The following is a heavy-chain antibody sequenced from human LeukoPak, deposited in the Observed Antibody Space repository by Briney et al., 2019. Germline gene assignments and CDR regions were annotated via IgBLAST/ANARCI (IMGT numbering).Heavy chain of an antibody. CDR1: GGSISSYY. V-gene: IGHV4-59*08. CDR2: IYYSGST. CDR3: ARQNYSSSLFDY. D-gene: IGHD6-13*01. J-gene: IGHJ4*02. Sequence: SETLSLTCTVSGGSISSYYWSWIRQFPGKGLEWIGYIYYSGSTSYNPSLKRRVSISVDMSKNQFSLKLSSVTAADTAVYYCARQNYSSSLFDYWGQGTLVTVSS.